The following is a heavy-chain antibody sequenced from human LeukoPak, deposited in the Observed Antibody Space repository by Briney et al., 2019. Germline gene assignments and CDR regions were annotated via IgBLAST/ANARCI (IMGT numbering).Heavy chain of an antibody. V-gene: IGHV1-18*01. J-gene: IGHJ4*02. CDR3: ARVVTGYYRGDH. CDR1: GYTFTIYG. CDR2: ISTYNGNT. D-gene: IGHD3-9*01. Sequence: ASVKVSCKASGYTFTIYGISWVRQAPGHGLEWMGWISTYNGNTNYAQKVQGRVTMTTDTSTSTAYMELRSLKSDDTAVYYCARVVTGYYRGDHWGQGTLVTVSS.